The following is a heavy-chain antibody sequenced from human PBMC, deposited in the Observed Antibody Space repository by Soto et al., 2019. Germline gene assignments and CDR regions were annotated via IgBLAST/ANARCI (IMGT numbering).Heavy chain of an antibody. Sequence: GASVKVSCKASGYTFTTYAMHWVRQAPGQGLEWMGWINAGNGNTKYSQKFQGRVTITRDASASTAYMELSSLRSEDTAVYYCARLRVTARKAFDIWGQGTMVTVSS. CDR3: ARLRVTARKAFDI. CDR2: INAGNGNT. CDR1: GYTFTTYA. J-gene: IGHJ3*02. V-gene: IGHV1-3*01. D-gene: IGHD3-16*01.